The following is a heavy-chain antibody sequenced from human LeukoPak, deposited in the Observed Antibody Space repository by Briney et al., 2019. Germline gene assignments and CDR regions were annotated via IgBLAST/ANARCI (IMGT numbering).Heavy chain of an antibody. V-gene: IGHV3-33*01. J-gene: IGHJ4*02. CDR2: IWSDGTNT. Sequence: GGSLRLSCAATGFTFNHYGMHWVRQAPGKGLEWVAVIWSDGTNTYNSDSVKGRFTISRADSRKTVYLQMNRLRPEDTGMYYCARDAQRGFDYSNSLQYWGQGTPVTVST. CDR1: GFTFNHYG. D-gene: IGHD4-11*01. CDR3: ARDAQRGFDYSNSLQY.